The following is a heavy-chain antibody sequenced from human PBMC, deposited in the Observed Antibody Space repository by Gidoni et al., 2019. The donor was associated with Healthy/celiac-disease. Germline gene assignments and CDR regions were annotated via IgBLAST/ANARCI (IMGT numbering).Heavy chain of an antibody. V-gene: IGHV4-59*01. D-gene: IGHD3-22*01. Sequence: QVQLQESGPGLVKPSETMSLTCTVSGGSISSYYWSWIRQPPGKVLEWIGYIYYSGSPNYNPSLKSRVTISVDTSQNQFSLKLSSVTAADTAVYYCARLKDGSGYLFDYWGQGTLVTVSS. J-gene: IGHJ4*02. CDR2: IYYSGSP. CDR1: GGSISSYY. CDR3: ARLKDGSGYLFDY.